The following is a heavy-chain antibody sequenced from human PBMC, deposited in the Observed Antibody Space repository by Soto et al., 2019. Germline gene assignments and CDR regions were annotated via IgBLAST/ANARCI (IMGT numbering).Heavy chain of an antibody. CDR1: GGTFSSYT. D-gene: IGHD3-22*01. J-gene: IGHJ4*02. V-gene: IGHV1-69*02. CDR3: ALRSMAVVPEY. Sequence: SVKVSCKASGGTFSSYTVSWMRQAPGQGLEWMGSIIPILGIANSAQQFLGRVSITADTSTNQCSLTLSSMTAADTAVYYCALRSMAVVPEYWGQGTLVTVSS. CDR2: IIPILGIA.